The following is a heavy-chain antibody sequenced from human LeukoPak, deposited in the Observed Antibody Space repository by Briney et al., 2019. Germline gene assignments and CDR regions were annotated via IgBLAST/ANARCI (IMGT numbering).Heavy chain of an antibody. CDR1: GGSISSGDYY. Sequence: SGPGLVKPSQTLSLTCTVSGGSISSGDYYWSWIRRPPGKGLEWIGYIYYSGSTYYNPSLKSRVTISVDTSKNQFSLKLSSVTAADTAVYYCARAGFWSGYLDYWGQGTLVTVSS. D-gene: IGHD3-3*01. CDR2: IYYSGST. CDR3: ARAGFWSGYLDY. J-gene: IGHJ4*02. V-gene: IGHV4-30-4*08.